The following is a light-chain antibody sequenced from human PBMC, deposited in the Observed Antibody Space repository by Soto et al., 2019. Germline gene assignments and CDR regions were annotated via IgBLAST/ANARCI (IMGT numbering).Light chain of an antibody. CDR1: QSVSNY. CDR2: AAS. J-gene: IGKJ1*01. Sequence: DIQMTQSPSSLSASVGDRVTITCRASQSVSNYLCWYQQNPGKAPKLLIYAASTLQSGVPSRFSGSGSGTDFTLTISSLQPEDFATYYCQQSYSTPRTFGQGTKVEI. V-gene: IGKV1-39*01. CDR3: QQSYSTPRT.